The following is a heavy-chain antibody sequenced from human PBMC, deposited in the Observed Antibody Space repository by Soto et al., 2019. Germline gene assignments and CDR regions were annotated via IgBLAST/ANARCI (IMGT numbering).Heavy chain of an antibody. CDR3: ALTRRSSLLEVAGPGFEY. CDR1: GFNFGVFG. D-gene: IGHD6-19*01. V-gene: IGHV3-30*03. CDR2: LSYEGSEE. Sequence: QVRLVESGGGVVQPGRSLRLSCAASGFNFGVFGMHWVRQAPGKGLEWLSVLSYEGSEEYYADFVRGRFTISRDNSKNTLFLQMDSLRVEDTGVYYCALTRRSSLLEVAGPGFEYWGQGTLVTVS. J-gene: IGHJ4*02.